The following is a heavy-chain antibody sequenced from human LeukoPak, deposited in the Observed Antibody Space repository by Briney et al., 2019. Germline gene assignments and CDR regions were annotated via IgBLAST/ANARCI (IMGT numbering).Heavy chain of an antibody. CDR1: GYTFTGYY. J-gene: IGHJ4*02. V-gene: IGHV1-2*02. CDR2: INPNRGGT. CDR3: ARGGSSSWYRVLDF. D-gene: IGHD6-13*01. Sequence: ASVKVSCKASGYTFTGYYIHWVRQAPGQGLEWMGWINPNRGGTNYTQNFQGRVTMTRDTFISTVYMEPTRLRSDDTAVYFCARGGSSSWYRVLDFWGQGTLVTVSS.